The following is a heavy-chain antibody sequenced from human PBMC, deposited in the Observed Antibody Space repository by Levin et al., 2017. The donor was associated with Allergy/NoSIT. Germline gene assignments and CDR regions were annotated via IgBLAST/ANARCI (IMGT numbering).Heavy chain of an antibody. J-gene: IGHJ6*02. CDR3: ARGGRMAPQLLSADMDV. D-gene: IGHD1-14*01. CDR1: GFAFGDFGEYA. Sequence: GGSLRLSCIVSGFAFGDFGEYAMSWFRQGPGKGLEWVGFIRTQAYGGTTEYAASVKGRFTVSRDDSKNIAYLQMNSLRPEDTAVYYCARGGRMAPQLLSADMDVWGRGTTVTVSS. V-gene: IGHV3-49*03. CDR2: IRTQAYGGTT.